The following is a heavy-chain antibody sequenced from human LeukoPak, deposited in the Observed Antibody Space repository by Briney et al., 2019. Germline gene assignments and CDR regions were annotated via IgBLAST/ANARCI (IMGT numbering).Heavy chain of an antibody. Sequence: GESLKISCQASGYSFTNYWIGWVRQMPGKGLEWLGIIYPADSDTRYSPSFQGQVTISADTSINTAYLQWSSLKASDTAMYYCAKVGSGYSLFLDYWGQGTLVTVSS. CDR3: AKVGSGYSLFLDY. D-gene: IGHD5-18*01. CDR1: GYSFTNYW. CDR2: IYPADSDT. V-gene: IGHV5-51*01. J-gene: IGHJ4*02.